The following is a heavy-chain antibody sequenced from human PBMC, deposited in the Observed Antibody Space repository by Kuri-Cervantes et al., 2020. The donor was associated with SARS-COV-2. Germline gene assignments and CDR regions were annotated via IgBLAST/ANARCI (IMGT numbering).Heavy chain of an antibody. Sequence: GGSLRLSCAASGFTFSSYAMHWVRQAPGKGLEWVAVIWYDGSNKYHADSVKGRFTISRDNSKNTLYLQMNSLRAEDTAVYYCARSIYGGTSWYYGMDVWGQGTTVTVSS. CDR3: ARSIYGGTSWYYGMDV. CDR1: GFTFSSYA. CDR2: IWYDGSNK. D-gene: IGHD4-23*01. V-gene: IGHV3-33*01. J-gene: IGHJ6*02.